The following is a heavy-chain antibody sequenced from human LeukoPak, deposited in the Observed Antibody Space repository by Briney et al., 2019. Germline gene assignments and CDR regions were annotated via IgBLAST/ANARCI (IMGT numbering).Heavy chain of an antibody. V-gene: IGHV1-69*13. Sequence: SVKVSCKASGGTFSSYAISWVRQAPGQGLEWMGGIIPIFGTANYAQKFQGRVTVTADESTSTAYMELSSLRSEDTAVYYCARSAFIATAFDYWGQGTLVTVSS. CDR2: IIPIFGTA. J-gene: IGHJ4*02. CDR3: ARSAFIATAFDY. CDR1: GGTFSSYA. D-gene: IGHD4-17*01.